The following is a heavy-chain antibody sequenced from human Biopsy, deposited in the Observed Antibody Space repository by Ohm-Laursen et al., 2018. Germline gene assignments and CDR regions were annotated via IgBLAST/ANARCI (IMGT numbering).Heavy chain of an antibody. Sequence: SETLSLTCTVSGDSLTSGPENWSWIRQSPGQGLEYIGFIYSGGNTNYNPSLKNRVTMSVDTSKNQFYLKLYSVTAADTAVYYCVREPKTRTAEAWYFDLWGRGSPVTVPS. CDR1: GDSLTSGPEN. J-gene: IGHJ2*01. CDR3: VREPKTRTAEAWYFDL. D-gene: IGHD4-11*01. CDR2: IYSGGNT. V-gene: IGHV4-61*01.